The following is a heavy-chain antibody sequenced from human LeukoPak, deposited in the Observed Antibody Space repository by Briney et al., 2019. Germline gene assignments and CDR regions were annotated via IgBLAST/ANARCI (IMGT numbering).Heavy chain of an antibody. CDR2: INHSGST. J-gene: IGHJ6*02. CDR1: GGSFSGYY. Sequence: SETLSLTCAVYGGSFSGYYWSWIRQPPGKGLEWIGEINHSGSTNYNPSLESRVTISVDTSKNQFSLKLSSVTAADTAVYYCARGKGGYYYYYGMDVWGQGTTVTVSS. CDR3: ARGKGGYYYYYGMDV. V-gene: IGHV4-34*01.